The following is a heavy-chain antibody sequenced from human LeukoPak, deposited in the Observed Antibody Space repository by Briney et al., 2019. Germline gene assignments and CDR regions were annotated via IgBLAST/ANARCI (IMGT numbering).Heavy chain of an antibody. CDR3: AKVRVYYDFWSGLDY. Sequence: GGSLRLSCAASGFTFSSSVMHWVRQAPGKGLEWVAGISSDGNNKYYVDSVKGRFTISRDNSKNTLYMQMNSLRAEDTAVQYCAKVRVYYDFWSGLDYWGQGTLVTVCS. D-gene: IGHD3-3*01. CDR1: GFTFSSSV. V-gene: IGHV3-30*18. J-gene: IGHJ4*02. CDR2: ISSDGNNK.